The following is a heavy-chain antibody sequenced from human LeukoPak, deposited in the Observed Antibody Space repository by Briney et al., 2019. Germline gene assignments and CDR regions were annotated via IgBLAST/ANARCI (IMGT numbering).Heavy chain of an antibody. CDR3: AGTIAAAGSWADY. Sequence: SETLSLTCTVPGGPISAYYWSWIRKPPGKALEWIGYFYYSGSTAYNPSLTHPITISLHTSKNQFPINLNSVTAADTPPYYSAGTIAAAGSWADYWGQGAMVTVSS. CDR2: FYYSGST. CDR1: GGPISAYY. J-gene: IGHJ4*02. V-gene: IGHV4-59*08. D-gene: IGHD6-13*01.